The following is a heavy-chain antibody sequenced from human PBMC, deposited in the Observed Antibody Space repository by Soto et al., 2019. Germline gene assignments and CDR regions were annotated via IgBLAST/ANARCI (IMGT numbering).Heavy chain of an antibody. CDR1: GGSFSGYY. J-gene: IGHJ4*02. CDR2: INHSGST. Sequence: QVQLQQRGAGLLKPSETLSLTCAVYGGSFSGYYWSWIRQPPGKGLEWIGEINHSGSTNYNPSLKSRVTISVDTSKNQFSLKLSSVTAADTAVYYCARGLTSVDFWSGYSFDYWGQGTLVTVSS. V-gene: IGHV4-34*01. CDR3: ARGLTSVDFWSGYSFDY. D-gene: IGHD3-3*01.